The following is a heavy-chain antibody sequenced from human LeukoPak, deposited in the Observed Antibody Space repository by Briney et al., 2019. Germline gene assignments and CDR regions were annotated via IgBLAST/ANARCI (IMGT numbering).Heavy chain of an antibody. J-gene: IGHJ6*02. CDR1: GFTFDDYA. CDR3: AKHGGSGWTAHYSYGLDV. CDR2: IIWNTGSV. D-gene: IGHD6-19*01. V-gene: IGHV3-9*01. Sequence: GGSLRLSCAASGFTFDDYAMHWVRQAPGKGLEWVSGIIWNTGSVGYADSVKGRFTISRDNAKNSLYLQVNSLRVEDTAFYYCAKHGGSGWTAHYSYGLDVWGQGTTVTVSS.